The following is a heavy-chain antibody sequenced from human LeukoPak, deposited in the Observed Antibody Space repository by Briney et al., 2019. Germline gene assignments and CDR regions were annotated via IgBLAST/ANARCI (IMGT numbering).Heavy chain of an antibody. J-gene: IGHJ4*02. V-gene: IGHV1-18*04. D-gene: IGHD6-19*01. CDR2: ISAYNGNT. CDR1: GYTFTDYY. CDR3: ARDLHSSGWEGY. Sequence: ASVKVSCKASGYTFTDYYIYWVRQAPGQGLEWMGWISAYNGNTNYAQKFQGRVTMTTDASTSTAYMELRSLRSDDTAVYYCARDLHSSGWEGYWGQGTLVTVSS.